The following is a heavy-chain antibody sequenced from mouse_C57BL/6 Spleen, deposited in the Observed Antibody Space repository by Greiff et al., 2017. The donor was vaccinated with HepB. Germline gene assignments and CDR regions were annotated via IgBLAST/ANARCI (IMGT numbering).Heavy chain of an antibody. V-gene: IGHV1-50*01. CDR2: IDPSDSYT. D-gene: IGHD1-1*01. J-gene: IGHJ1*03. Sequence: VQLQQPGAELVKPGASVKLSCKASGYTFTSYWMQWVKQRPGQGLEWIGEIDPSDSYTNYNQKFKGKATLTVDTSSSTAYMQLSSLTSEDSAVYYCARTFITTVVATRGYFDVWGTGTTVTVSS. CDR1: GYTFTSYW. CDR3: ARTFITTVVATRGYFDV.